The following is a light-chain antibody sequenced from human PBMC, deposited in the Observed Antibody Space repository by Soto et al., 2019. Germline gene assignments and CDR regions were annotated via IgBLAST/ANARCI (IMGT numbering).Light chain of an antibody. Sequence: EIVMTQSPATLSVSPGERVTLSCRASHSVSSRLAWYQEKPGQAPRLLIYGASTRATGLPARFSGSGSGTEFTLTISSLQSEDFAVYYCQHYTNLPLTFGGGTKVEIK. CDR2: GAS. CDR1: HSVSSR. CDR3: QHYTNLPLT. V-gene: IGKV3-15*01. J-gene: IGKJ4*01.